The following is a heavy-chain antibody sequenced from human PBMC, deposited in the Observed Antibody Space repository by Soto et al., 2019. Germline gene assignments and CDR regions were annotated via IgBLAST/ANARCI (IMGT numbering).Heavy chain of an antibody. CDR1: GGSISSGDYY. D-gene: IGHD3-10*01. CDR3: ARTVREWPNWFDP. CDR2: IYYSGST. V-gene: IGHV4-30-4*01. Sequence: PSETLSLTCTVSGGSISSGDYYWSWLRQPPGKGLEWIGYIYYSGSTYYNPSLKSRVTISVDTSKNQFSLKLSSVTAADTAVYYCARTVREWPNWFDPWGQGTLVTAPQ. J-gene: IGHJ5*02.